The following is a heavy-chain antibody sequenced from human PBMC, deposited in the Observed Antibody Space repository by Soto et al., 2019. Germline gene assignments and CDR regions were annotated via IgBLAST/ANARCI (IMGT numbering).Heavy chain of an antibody. V-gene: IGHV5-51*03. CDR1: GYSFTSYW. CDR2: IYPGDSDT. D-gene: IGHD3-10*01. Sequence: EVQLVQSGAEVKKPGESLKISCKGSGYSFTSYWIGWVRQMPGKGLECMGIIYPGDSDTRYSPSFQGQVTISADKSISTAYLQCSSLMASDTAMYYCARAMVRGKNYYGMDVWGQGTTVTVSS. CDR3: ARAMVRGKNYYGMDV. J-gene: IGHJ6*02.